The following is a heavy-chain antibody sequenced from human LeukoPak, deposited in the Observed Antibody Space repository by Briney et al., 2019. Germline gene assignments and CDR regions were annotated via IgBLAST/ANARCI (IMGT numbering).Heavy chain of an antibody. D-gene: IGHD5-24*01. V-gene: IGHV1-69*04. CDR2: IIPILGIA. CDR1: GGTFSSYA. Sequence: SVTVSFKASGGTFSSYAISWVRQAPGQGLEWMGRIIPILGIANYAQKFQGRVTITADKSTSTAYMELSSLRSEDAAVYYCARDGYNHEADYWGQGTLVTVSS. CDR3: ARDGYNHEADY. J-gene: IGHJ4*02.